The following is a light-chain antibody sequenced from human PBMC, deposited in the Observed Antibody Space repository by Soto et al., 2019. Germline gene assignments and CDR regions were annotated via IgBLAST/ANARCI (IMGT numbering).Light chain of an antibody. J-gene: IGKJ1*01. V-gene: IGKV1-5*01. CDR1: QTISFS. CDR2: DAS. Sequence: DIQMTQSPSSLSASVGDRVTITFRASQTISFSLAWYQQTPGKAPKIMIYDASTLQSGVPSRFIRSESWTECIRPISGLQPDDFATDYCQQYHGYSLTFGQGTKVDI. CDR3: QQYHGYSLT.